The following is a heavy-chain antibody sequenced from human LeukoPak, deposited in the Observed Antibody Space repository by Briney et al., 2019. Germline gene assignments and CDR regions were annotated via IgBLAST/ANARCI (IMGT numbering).Heavy chain of an antibody. J-gene: IGHJ4*02. Sequence: TLSLTCAVSGVSMSSNNWWSWVRQAPGQGLEWVALISYDGGSQYYADSVRGRFTISRDNSQSTLYLQMNSLSAEDTAVYYCARERRGWYQEYWGQGILVTVSS. V-gene: IGHV3-30*03. CDR2: ISYDGGSQ. D-gene: IGHD6-19*01. CDR3: ARERRGWYQEY. CDR1: GVSMSSNN.